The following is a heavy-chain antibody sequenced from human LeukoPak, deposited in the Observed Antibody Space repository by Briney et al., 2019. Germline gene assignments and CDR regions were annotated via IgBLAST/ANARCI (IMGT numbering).Heavy chain of an antibody. CDR1: GFTFSSYA. CDR3: ANPGPFIVVVPAVILGFDF. CDR2: ISGSGGST. J-gene: IGHJ4*02. Sequence: PGGSLGLSCAASGFTFSSYAMSWVRQAPGKGLEWVSAISGSGGSTYYPDTVKGRFTISRDNSKTTLYLQMNSLRAEGTAVYYCANPGPFIVVVPAVILGFDFWAQEPLVTVSS. V-gene: IGHV3-23*01. D-gene: IGHD2-2*01.